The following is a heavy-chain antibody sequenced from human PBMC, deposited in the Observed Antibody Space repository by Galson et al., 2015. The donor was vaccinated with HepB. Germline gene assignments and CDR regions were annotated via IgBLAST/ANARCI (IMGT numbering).Heavy chain of an antibody. V-gene: IGHV3-7*05. CDR3: AGDRLHSGAPTLDY. D-gene: IGHD2-15*01. CDR1: GFTFSSYG. Sequence: SLRLSCAASGFTFSSYGMHWVRQAPGKGLEWVANIKQDGSEQHYVDSVKGRFTISRDNAKNSLYLQMNSLRAEDTAVYYCAGDRLHSGAPTLDYWGQGTLVTVSS. CDR2: IKQDGSEQ. J-gene: IGHJ4*02.